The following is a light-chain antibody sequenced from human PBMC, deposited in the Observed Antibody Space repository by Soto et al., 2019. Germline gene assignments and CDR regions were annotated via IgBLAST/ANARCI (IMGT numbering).Light chain of an antibody. Sequence: EIVLTQSPATLSLSPGERATLSCRASQSVSSYLAWYQQKPGQAPRLLIYDASNRATGIPARFSGSGSGTDFTLPISSLEPEDFEVYYCQQRSVFGGGTKVEIK. V-gene: IGKV3-11*01. CDR2: DAS. CDR3: QQRSV. J-gene: IGKJ4*01. CDR1: QSVSSY.